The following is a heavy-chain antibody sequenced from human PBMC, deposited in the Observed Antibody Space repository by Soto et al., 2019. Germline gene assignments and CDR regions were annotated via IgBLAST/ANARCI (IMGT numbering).Heavy chain of an antibody. Sequence: ASVKVSCKASGYTFTSYGISWVRQAPGQGLEWMGWISAYNGNTNYAQKLQGRVTMTTDTSTSTAYMELRSLRSDDTAVYYCARAYCSGGSCYGMDVWGQGTTVTVSS. CDR3: ARAYCSGGSCYGMDV. D-gene: IGHD2-15*01. V-gene: IGHV1-18*01. CDR2: ISAYNGNT. J-gene: IGHJ6*02. CDR1: GYTFTSYG.